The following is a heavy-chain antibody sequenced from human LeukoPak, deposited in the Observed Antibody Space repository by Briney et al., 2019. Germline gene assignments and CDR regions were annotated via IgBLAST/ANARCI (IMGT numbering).Heavy chain of an antibody. J-gene: IGHJ6*03. CDR3: ARAYYSKATTYYYYYMDV. D-gene: IGHD4-11*01. CDR2: IYYSGST. Sequence: SETLSLTCTVSGGSISSHYWSWIRQPPGKGLEWIGYIYYSGSTNYNPSLKSRVTISVDTSKNQFSLKLSSVTAADTAVYYCARAYYSKATTYYYYYMDVWGKGTTVTVSS. V-gene: IGHV4-59*11. CDR1: GGSISSHY.